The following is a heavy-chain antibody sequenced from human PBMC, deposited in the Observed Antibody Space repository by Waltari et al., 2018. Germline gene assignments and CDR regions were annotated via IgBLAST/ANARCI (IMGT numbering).Heavy chain of an antibody. J-gene: IGHJ1*01. V-gene: IGHV1-8*01. CDR1: GYTFTSYD. Sequence: QVQLVQSGAEVKKPGASVKVSCKASGYTFTSYDINWVRQATGQGLEWMGWMNPTCGNTGYSQKCQGRFTMTRNTSISTAYMELSSLRSEDTAVYYCAKDMAPSCPLLSEYFQPWGQGTLVTVSS. D-gene: IGHD2-15*01. CDR3: AKDMAPSCPLLSEYFQP. CDR2: MNPTCGNT.